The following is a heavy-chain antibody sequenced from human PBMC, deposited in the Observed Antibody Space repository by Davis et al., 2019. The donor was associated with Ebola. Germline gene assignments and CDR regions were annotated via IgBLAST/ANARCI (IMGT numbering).Heavy chain of an antibody. CDR1: GGSISSGGYY. D-gene: IGHD1-26*01. CDR2: MNHIGVP. Sequence: PSETLSLTCTVSGGSISSGGYYWSWIRQHPGKGLEWIGEMNHIGVPKYNPSLTSRVTISVDTSKKEYYLKLTSVTAADTAVYYCATGPPYERVGQSWGQGTLVTVSS. J-gene: IGHJ4*02. CDR3: ATGPPYERVGQS. V-gene: IGHV4-39*07.